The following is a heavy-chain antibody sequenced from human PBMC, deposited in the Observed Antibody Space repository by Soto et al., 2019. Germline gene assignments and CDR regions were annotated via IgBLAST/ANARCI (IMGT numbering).Heavy chain of an antibody. V-gene: IGHV3-30-3*01. J-gene: IGHJ4*02. CDR3: ARGPKHRQVPFDY. CDR2: ISYDGSNK. CDR1: GFTFSSYA. Sequence: PGGSLRLSCAASGFTFSSYAMHWVRQAPGKGLEWVAVISYDGSNKYYADSVKGRLTISRDNSKNTLYLQMNSLRAEDTAVYYCARGPKHRQVPFDYWVQGTLVTVSP.